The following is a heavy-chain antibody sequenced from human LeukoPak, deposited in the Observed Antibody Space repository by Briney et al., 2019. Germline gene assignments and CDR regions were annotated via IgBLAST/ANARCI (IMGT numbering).Heavy chain of an antibody. CDR1: GFIFSSYG. CDR3: AKDRHDYLDY. Sequence: GGSLRLSCAASGFIFSSYGMHWVRQAPGKGLEWVALIRYDGNDKYYADSVKGRFTISRDNSKNTLYLQMNSLRPEDTAVYFCAKDRHDYLDYWGQGTLVTVSS. V-gene: IGHV3-30*02. CDR2: IRYDGNDK. J-gene: IGHJ4*02.